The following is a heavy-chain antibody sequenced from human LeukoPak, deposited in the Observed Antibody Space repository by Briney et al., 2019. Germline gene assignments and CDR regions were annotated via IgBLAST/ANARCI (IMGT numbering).Heavy chain of an antibody. D-gene: IGHD6-13*01. Sequence: ASVKVSCKASGYTFTGYYTHWVRQAPGQGLEWMGWINPNSGGTNYAQKFQGWVTMTRDTSVSTAYMELSRLRSDDTAVYYCARDRPIAAAGLANYYYYGMDVWGKGTTVTVSS. CDR3: ARDRPIAAAGLANYYYYGMDV. J-gene: IGHJ6*04. V-gene: IGHV1-2*04. CDR1: GYTFTGYY. CDR2: INPNSGGT.